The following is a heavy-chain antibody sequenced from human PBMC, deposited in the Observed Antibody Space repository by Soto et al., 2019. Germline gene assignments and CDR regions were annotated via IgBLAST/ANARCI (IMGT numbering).Heavy chain of an antibody. CDR1: GGSSSGGGDC. D-gene: IGHD3-10*01. V-gene: IGHV4-61*08. J-gene: IGHJ5*02. CDR3: AVWFGESLKNWFDP. Sequence: SVTLSLTCAVAGGSSSGGGDCWSWIRQPPGKGLEWIGYIYYSGSTNYNPSLKSRVTISVDTSKNQFSLKLSSVTAADTAVYYCAVWFGESLKNWFDPWGQGTLVTVSS. CDR2: IYYSGST.